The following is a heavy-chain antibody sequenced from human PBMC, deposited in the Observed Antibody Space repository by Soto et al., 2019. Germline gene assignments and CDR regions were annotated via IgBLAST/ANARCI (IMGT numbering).Heavy chain of an antibody. J-gene: IGHJ6*02. V-gene: IGHV3-23*01. CDR2: ISGSGGST. CDR3: GKASGYYYYYGMDV. D-gene: IGHD6-25*01. Sequence: GGSLRLSCAASGFTFSSYAMSWVRQAPGKGLEWVSAISGSGGSTYYADSVKGRFTISRDNSKNTLYLQMNSLRAEDTAVYYCGKASGYYYYYGMDVWGQGTTVTVSS. CDR1: GFTFSSYA.